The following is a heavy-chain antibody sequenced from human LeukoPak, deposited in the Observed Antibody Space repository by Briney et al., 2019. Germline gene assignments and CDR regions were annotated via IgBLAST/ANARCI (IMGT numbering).Heavy chain of an antibody. D-gene: IGHD3-9*01. J-gene: IGHJ4*02. V-gene: IGHV3-21*01. CDR3: ARFRLSNYDILTGYYYYFDY. Sequence: GGSLRLSCAASGFTFSSYSMNWVRQAPGKGLEWVSSIAGSGSYIYYADSVKGRFTISRDNAKNSLYLQMNSLRAEDTAVYYCARFRLSNYDILTGYYYYFDYWGQGTLVTVSS. CDR1: GFTFSSYS. CDR2: IAGSGSYI.